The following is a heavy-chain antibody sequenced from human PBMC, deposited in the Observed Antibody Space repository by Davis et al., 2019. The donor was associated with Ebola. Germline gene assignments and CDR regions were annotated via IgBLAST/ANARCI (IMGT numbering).Heavy chain of an antibody. CDR2: IYYSGST. V-gene: IGHV4-59*08. J-gene: IGHJ6*02. CDR3: ARVAMVRGVIIEDYGMDV. CDR1: GGSISSYY. Sequence: SETLSLTCTVSGGSISSYYWSWIRQPPGKGLEWIGYIYYSGSTNYNPSLKSRVTISEDTSKNQFSLKLSSVTAADTAVYYCARVAMVRGVIIEDYGMDVWGQGTTVTVSS. D-gene: IGHD3-10*01.